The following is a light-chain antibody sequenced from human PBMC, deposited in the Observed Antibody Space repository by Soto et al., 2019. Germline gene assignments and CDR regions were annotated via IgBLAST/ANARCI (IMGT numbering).Light chain of an antibody. CDR3: QQSYSAPWT. J-gene: IGKJ2*01. Sequence: IQMTQSPSSLSASVGDRVTITCRASQSTSTYLNWYQQKPGKAPKLLIYAASSLQSGVPSRFSGSGSGTDFTLTITSLQPEDFATYDGQQSYSAPWTFGQGTKLEIK. CDR2: AAS. CDR1: QSTSTY. V-gene: IGKV1-39*01.